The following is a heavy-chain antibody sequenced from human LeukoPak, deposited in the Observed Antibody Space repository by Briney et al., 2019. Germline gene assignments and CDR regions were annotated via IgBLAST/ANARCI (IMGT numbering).Heavy chain of an antibody. CDR3: AREPPVLLWFGEFRARGYFDY. J-gene: IGHJ4*02. V-gene: IGHV4-39*07. CDR1: GGSISSSSYY. D-gene: IGHD3-10*01. Sequence: PSETLSLTCTVSGGSISSSSYYWGWIRQPPGKGLEWIGSIYYSGSTYYNPSLKSRVTISVDTSKNQFSLKLSSVTAADTAVYYCAREPPVLLWFGEFRARGYFDYWGQGTLVTVSS. CDR2: IYYSGST.